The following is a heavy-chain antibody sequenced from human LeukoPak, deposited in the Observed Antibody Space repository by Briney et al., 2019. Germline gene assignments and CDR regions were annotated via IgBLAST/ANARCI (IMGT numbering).Heavy chain of an antibody. Sequence: GGSLRLSCAVSGFTFSNWMNWVRQAPGKGLVWVSHINTFGTTATYADSVKGRFTISRDNANNTLYLQMNSLRVEDTAVYYCVRDNAYKFDYWGQGTLVTVSS. CDR1: GFTFSNW. CDR3: VRDNAYKFDY. V-gene: IGHV3-74*01. CDR2: INTFGTTA. D-gene: IGHD5-24*01. J-gene: IGHJ4*02.